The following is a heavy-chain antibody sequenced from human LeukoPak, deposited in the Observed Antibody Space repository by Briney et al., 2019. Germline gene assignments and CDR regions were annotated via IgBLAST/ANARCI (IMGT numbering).Heavy chain of an antibody. J-gene: IGHJ6*02. Sequence: ASVKVSCKASGYTFTGYYMHWVRQAPGQGLEWMGWISAYNGNTNYAQKLQGRVTMTTDTSTSTAYMELRSLRSDDTAVYYCARAVVYDSSGYYYLSRWVHTYYGMDVWGQGTTVTVSS. CDR2: ISAYNGNT. CDR1: GYTFTGYY. V-gene: IGHV1-18*04. D-gene: IGHD3-22*01. CDR3: ARAVVYDSSGYYYLSRWVHTYYGMDV.